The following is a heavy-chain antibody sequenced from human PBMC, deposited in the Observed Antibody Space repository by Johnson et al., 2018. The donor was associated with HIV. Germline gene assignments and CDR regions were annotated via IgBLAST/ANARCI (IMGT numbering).Heavy chain of an antibody. D-gene: IGHD2-2*01. CDR2: ITYDGNNK. CDR1: GFTFSSYA. J-gene: IGHJ3*02. CDR3: ASELSSGGYCTTTTCYATAFDI. Sequence: QVQLVESGGGVVQPGRSLRLSCAASGFTFSSYALHWVRQAPGKGLEWVSFITYDGNNKIYADSVKGRFTISRDNSKTTLYVQRNSLRTADTAVYYCASELSSGGYCTTTTCYATAFDIWGRGTMVTVSS. V-gene: IGHV3-30*04.